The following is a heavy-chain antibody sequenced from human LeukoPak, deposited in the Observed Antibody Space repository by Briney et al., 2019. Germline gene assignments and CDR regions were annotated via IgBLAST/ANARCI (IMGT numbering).Heavy chain of an antibody. D-gene: IGHD3-10*01. V-gene: IGHV4-30-2*01. CDR2: IYHSGST. CDR3: ARGHGKVRGVTRYYHYGMDV. J-gene: IGHJ6*02. CDR1: GGSISSGGYS. Sequence: SETLSLTCAVSGGSISSGGYSWSWIRQPPGKGLEWIGYIYHSGSTNYNPSLKSRVTISVDTSRNQFSLKLSSVTAADTAVYYCARGHGKVRGVTRYYHYGMDVWGQGTTVTVSS.